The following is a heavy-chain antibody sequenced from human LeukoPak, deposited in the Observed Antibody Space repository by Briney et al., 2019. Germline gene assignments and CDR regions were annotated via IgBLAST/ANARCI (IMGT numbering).Heavy chain of an antibody. J-gene: IGHJ4*02. CDR2: MNPNSGNT. CDR1: GYTFTSYD. CDR3: ARARGPYYYDSSGYYYFDY. V-gene: IGHV1-8*03. D-gene: IGHD3-22*01. Sequence: GASVKVSCKASGYTFTSYDINWVRQATGQGLEWMGWMNPNSGNTGYAQKFQGRVTITRNTSISTAYMELSSLRSEDTAVYYCARARGPYYYDSSGYYYFDYWGQGTLVTVSS.